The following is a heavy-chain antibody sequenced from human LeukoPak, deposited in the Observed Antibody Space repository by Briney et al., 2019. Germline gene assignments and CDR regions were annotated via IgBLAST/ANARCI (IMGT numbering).Heavy chain of an antibody. CDR3: AREYSSGWKNFDY. V-gene: IGHV1-69*01. Sequence: ASVKVSCKASGGTFSSYAISWVRQAPGQGLEWMGGIIPIFGTANYAQKFQGRVTITADESTSTAYMELSGLRSEDTAVYYCAREYSSGWKNFDYWGQGTLVTVSS. CDR2: IIPIFGTA. D-gene: IGHD6-19*01. CDR1: GGTFSSYA. J-gene: IGHJ4*02.